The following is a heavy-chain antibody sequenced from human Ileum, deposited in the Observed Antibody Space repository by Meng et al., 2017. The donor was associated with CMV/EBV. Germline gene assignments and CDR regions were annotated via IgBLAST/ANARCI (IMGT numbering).Heavy chain of an antibody. J-gene: IGHJ4*02. D-gene: IGHD2-15*01. CDR1: GFTFSIYE. Sequence: GESLKISCAASGFTFSIYEMNWVRQAPGKGLEWVSYISSSGSSTYYPDSVKGRFTISRDNTMNSLDLQMNSLRAEDTGVYYCVRESGGYCSGTSCSRAFDYWGQGTLVTVSS. CDR3: VRESGGYCSGTSCSRAFDY. CDR2: ISSSGSST. V-gene: IGHV3-48*03.